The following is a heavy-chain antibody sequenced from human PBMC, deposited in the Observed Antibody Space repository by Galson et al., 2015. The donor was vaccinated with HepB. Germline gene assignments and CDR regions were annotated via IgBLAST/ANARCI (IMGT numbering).Heavy chain of an antibody. CDR2: ISAYNGNT. CDR3: ARGGYCSSTSCKDYYYYYGMDV. J-gene: IGHJ6*02. D-gene: IGHD2-2*01. V-gene: IGHV1-18*01. Sequence: SVKVSCKASGYTFTSYGISWVRQAPGQGLEWMGWISAYNGNTNYAQKLQGRVTMTTDTSTSTAYMELRSLRSDDTAVYYCARGGYCSSTSCKDYYYYYGMDVWGQGTTVTVSS. CDR1: GYTFTSYG.